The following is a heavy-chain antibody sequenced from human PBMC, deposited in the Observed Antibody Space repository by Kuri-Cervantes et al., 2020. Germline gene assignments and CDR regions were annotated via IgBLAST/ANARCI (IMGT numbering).Heavy chain of an antibody. CDR1: GFTFSSYG. Sequence: GGSLRLSCAASGFTFSSYGMHWVRQAPGKGLEWVAVISYDGSNKYYADSVKGRFTISRDNSKNTLHLQMNSLRAEDTAVYYCAKDLDRGLLWFGELPWNWFDPWGQGTLVTVSS. D-gene: IGHD3-10*01. CDR3: AKDLDRGLLWFGELPWNWFDP. V-gene: IGHV3-30*18. J-gene: IGHJ5*02. CDR2: ISYDGSNK.